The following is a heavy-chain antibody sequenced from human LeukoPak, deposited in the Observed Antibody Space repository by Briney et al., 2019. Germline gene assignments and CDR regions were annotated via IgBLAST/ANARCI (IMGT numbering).Heavy chain of an antibody. CDR2: ISYDGSNK. J-gene: IGHJ6*04. Sequence: GSLRLSCAASGFTFSSYGMHWVRQAPGKGLEWVAVISYDGSNKYYADSVKGRFTISRDNSKNTLYLQMNSLRAEDTAVYYCAKDRITMVRGVIRYGMDVWGKGTTVTVSS. V-gene: IGHV3-30*18. CDR3: AKDRITMVRGVIRYGMDV. CDR1: GFTFSSYG. D-gene: IGHD3-10*01.